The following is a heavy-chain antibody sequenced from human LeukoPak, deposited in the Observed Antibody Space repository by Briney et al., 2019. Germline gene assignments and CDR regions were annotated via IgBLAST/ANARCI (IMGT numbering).Heavy chain of an antibody. V-gene: IGHV3-21*01. CDR1: GFTFSCYS. D-gene: IGHD1-26*01. CDR2: ISSSSSYI. J-gene: IGHJ4*02. CDR3: TRVSAGSGSYWFDY. Sequence: GGSLRLTCAASGFTFSCYSMNWVRHAPGKGLEWVSSISSSSSYIYYADSVKGRFTISRDNAKNSLYLQMNSLRAEDTAVYYCTRVSAGSGSYWFDYWGQGTLVTVSS.